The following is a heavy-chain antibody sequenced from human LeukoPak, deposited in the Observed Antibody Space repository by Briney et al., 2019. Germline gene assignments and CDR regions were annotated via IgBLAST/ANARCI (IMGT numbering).Heavy chain of an antibody. CDR3: ARRFCTSTTCYVGFDP. D-gene: IGHD2-2*01. CDR2: IYDRGST. V-gene: IGHV4-39*07. Sequence: KPSETLSLTCIVSGGSISRTSYFWGWIRQPPGKGLEWIGSIYDRGSTYYNPSLKTRVTISLETSKSHFSLKLTSVTAADTAMYYCARRFCTSTTCYVGFDPWGQGILVTVSS. CDR1: GGSISRTSYF. J-gene: IGHJ5*02.